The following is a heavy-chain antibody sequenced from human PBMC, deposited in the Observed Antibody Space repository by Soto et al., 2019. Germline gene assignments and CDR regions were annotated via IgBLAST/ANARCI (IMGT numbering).Heavy chain of an antibody. CDR3: ARDGAIVVVMVYGMDV. V-gene: IGHV1-46*01. J-gene: IGHJ6*02. CDR2: INPSGGST. D-gene: IGHD3-22*01. Sequence: ASVKVSCKASGYTFTSYYMHWVRQAPGQGLEWMGIINPSGGSTSYAQKFQGRVTMTRDTSTSTVYMELSSLRSEDTAVYYCARDGAIVVVMVYGMDVWGQGTTVTVSS. CDR1: GYTFTSYY.